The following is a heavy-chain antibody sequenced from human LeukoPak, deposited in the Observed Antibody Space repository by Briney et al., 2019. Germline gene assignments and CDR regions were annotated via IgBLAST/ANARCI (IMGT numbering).Heavy chain of an antibody. J-gene: IGHJ3*02. CDR2: INPNSGGT. V-gene: IGHV1-2*02. D-gene: IGHD3-22*01. CDR1: GYTFTGYY. CDR3: AKSMRRYYYDSSGRSDDAFDI. Sequence: ASVKVSCKASGYTFTGYYMHWVRQAPGQGLEWMGWINPNSGGTNYAQKFQGRVTMTRDTSISIAYMELSRLRSDDTAVYYCAKSMRRYYYDSSGRSDDAFDIWGQGTMVTVSS.